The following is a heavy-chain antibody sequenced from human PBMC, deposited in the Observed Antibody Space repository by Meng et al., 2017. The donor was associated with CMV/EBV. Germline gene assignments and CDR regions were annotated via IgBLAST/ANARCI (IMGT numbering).Heavy chain of an antibody. CDR1: GFTFSSYS. CDR2: ISSSSSYI. D-gene: IGHD3-3*01. V-gene: IGHV3-21*01. Sequence: GGSLRLSCAASGFTFSSYSMNWVRQAPGKGLEWVSSISSSSSYIYYADSVKGRFTISRDNAKNSLYLQMNSLRAEDTAVYYCARDEYDFWSGKNWRWDYYYYGMDVWGQGTTVTV. CDR3: ARDEYDFWSGKNWRWDYYYYGMDV. J-gene: IGHJ6*02.